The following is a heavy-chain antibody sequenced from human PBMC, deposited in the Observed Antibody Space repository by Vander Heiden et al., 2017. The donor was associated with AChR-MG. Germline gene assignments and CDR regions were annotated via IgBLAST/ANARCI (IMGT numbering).Heavy chain of an antibody. CDR3: ARAGSSGWLSYYFDY. D-gene: IGHD6-19*01. CDR2: ISYDGSNK. J-gene: IGHJ4*01. CDR1: GLPFSGYA. V-gene: IGHV3-30-3*01. Sequence: QVQLVESGGGVVQPRRSLRPPGADSGLPFSGYAMNWVRQAPGKGLEWVAVISYDGSNKYYADSVKGRFTISRDNSKNTLYLQMNSLRAEDTAVYYCARAGSSGWLSYYFDYWGQGTLVTVSS.